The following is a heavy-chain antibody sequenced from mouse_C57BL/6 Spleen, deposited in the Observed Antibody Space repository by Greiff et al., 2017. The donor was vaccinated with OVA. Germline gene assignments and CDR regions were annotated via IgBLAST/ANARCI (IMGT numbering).Heavy chain of an antibody. CDR1: GFTFTDYY. Sequence: EVKVVESGGGLVQPGGSLSLSCAASGFTFTDYYMSWVRQPPGKALEWLGFIRNKANGYTTEYSASVKGRFTISRDNSQSILYLQMNALRAEDSATYYCARYWGNYNYAMDYWGQGTSVTVSS. J-gene: IGHJ4*01. CDR2: IRNKANGYTT. CDR3: ARYWGNYNYAMDY. V-gene: IGHV7-3*01. D-gene: IGHD2-1*01.